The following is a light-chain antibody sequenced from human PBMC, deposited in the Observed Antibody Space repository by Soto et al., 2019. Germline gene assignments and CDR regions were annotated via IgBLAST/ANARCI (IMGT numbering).Light chain of an antibody. V-gene: IGKV1-39*01. Sequence: DIQMTQSPSSRSSSLGDRVTITCRASQSISSYLNWYQQKPGKAPKLLIYAASSLQSGVPSRFSGSGSGTDFTLTISSLKNEDLATYYCQQSYSTPHTFGQGTRLEIK. J-gene: IGKJ5*01. CDR1: QSISSY. CDR2: AAS. CDR3: QQSYSTPHT.